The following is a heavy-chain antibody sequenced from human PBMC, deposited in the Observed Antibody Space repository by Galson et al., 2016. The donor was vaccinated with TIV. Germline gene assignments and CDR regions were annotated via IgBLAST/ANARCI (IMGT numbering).Heavy chain of an antibody. V-gene: IGHV1-18*01. Sequence: SVKVSCKASGYTFADYAISWVRQAPGQGLEWMGWINSYNGDTSFAQKFQGRVTMTTDSSTSTAYMELRNLRSDDTAVYYCARSGYTYGLVGLPSIFWYPDLWGRGTLVTVSS. D-gene: IGHD5-18*01. J-gene: IGHJ2*01. CDR2: INSYNGDT. CDR3: ARSGYTYGLVGLPSIFWYPDL. CDR1: GYTFADYA.